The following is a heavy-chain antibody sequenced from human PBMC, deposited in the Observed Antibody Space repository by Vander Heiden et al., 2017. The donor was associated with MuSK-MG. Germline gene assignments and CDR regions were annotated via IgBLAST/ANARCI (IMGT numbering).Heavy chain of an antibody. CDR2: MNPNSGNT. CDR1: GYTFTSYD. V-gene: IGHV1-8*01. CDR3: ARGVGSSWYRAEYFQH. J-gene: IGHJ1*01. D-gene: IGHD6-13*01. Sequence: QVQLVQLGAEVKKPGASVKVSCKASGYTFTSYDINWVRQAAGQGLEWMGWMNPNSGNTGYEQKFQGRVTMTRNTTISTAYMELSSLRSEDTAVYYCARGVGSSWYRAEYFQHWGQGTLVAVSS.